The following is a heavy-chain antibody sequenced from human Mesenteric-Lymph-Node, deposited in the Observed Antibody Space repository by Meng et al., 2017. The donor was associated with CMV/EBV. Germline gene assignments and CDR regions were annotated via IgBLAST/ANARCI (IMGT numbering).Heavy chain of an antibody. D-gene: IGHD1-26*01. CDR2: IGNSGGDT. CDR3: ARDRELDYFDY. CDR1: GFTFSSYA. J-gene: IGHJ4*02. V-gene: IGHV3-23*01. Sequence: GESLKISCAASGFTFSSYAMSWVRQAPGKGLEWVSSIGNSGGDTYYADSVKGRFTISRDNAKNSLYLQMNSLRAEDTALYYCARDRELDYFDYWGQGTLVTVSS.